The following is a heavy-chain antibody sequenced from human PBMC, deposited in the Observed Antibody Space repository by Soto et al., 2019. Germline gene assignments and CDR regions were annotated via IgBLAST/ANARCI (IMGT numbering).Heavy chain of an antibody. V-gene: IGHV3-23*01. CDR1: GFTFSSYD. J-gene: IGHJ4*02. CDR2: ISDNGGTT. CDR3: TKSLGATATTYLDY. D-gene: IGHD1-1*01. Sequence: PGGSLRLSCTASGFTFSSYDMSWGRQAPGKVLEWVSVISDNGGTTYYVDSVKGRFTISRDNFKNILYLQMNSLRVEDKAVYYCTKSLGATATTYLDYWGQRSLGIVTS.